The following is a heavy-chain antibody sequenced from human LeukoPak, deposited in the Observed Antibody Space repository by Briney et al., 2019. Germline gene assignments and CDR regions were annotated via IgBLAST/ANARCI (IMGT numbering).Heavy chain of an antibody. Sequence: QTSETLSLTCTVSGGSISSYYWSWIRQPPGKGLEWIGYIYYSGSTNYNPSLKSRVTISVDTSKNQFSLKLSSVTAADTAVYYCASGAGNILTGYYRGAFDIWGQGTMVTVSS. CDR2: IYYSGST. V-gene: IGHV4-59*12. D-gene: IGHD3-9*01. J-gene: IGHJ3*02. CDR1: GGSISSYY. CDR3: ASGAGNILTGYYRGAFDI.